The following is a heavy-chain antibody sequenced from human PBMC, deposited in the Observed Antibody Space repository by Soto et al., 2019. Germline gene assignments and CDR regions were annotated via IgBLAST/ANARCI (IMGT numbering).Heavy chain of an antibody. CDR2: IYYSGST. CDR3: ASSPKSRKARIDY. Sequence: QLQLQESGPGLVKPSETLSLTCTVSGGSISSSSYYWGWIRQPPGKGLEWIGSIYYSGSTYYNPSLKSRVTISVDTSKNQFYLKLSSVTAADTAVYYCASSPKSRKARIDYWGQGTLVTVSS. J-gene: IGHJ4*02. CDR1: GGSISSSSYY. V-gene: IGHV4-39*01.